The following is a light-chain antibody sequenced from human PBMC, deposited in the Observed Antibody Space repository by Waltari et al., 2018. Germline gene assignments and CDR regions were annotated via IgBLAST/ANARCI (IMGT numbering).Light chain of an antibody. V-gene: IGKV2-30*02. CDR3: MQGTRWPYT. CDR1: QSLVPVDGNTY. CDR2: WVF. Sequence: VMTQSPVSLSVTLGQAASISCKSIQSLVPVDGNTYLNWFHQRPGQSPRRLIYWVFNRDSGVPDRFSGSGSGTDFTLRISRVEAEDVGVYYCMQGTRWPYTFGQGTQLDIK. J-gene: IGKJ2*01.